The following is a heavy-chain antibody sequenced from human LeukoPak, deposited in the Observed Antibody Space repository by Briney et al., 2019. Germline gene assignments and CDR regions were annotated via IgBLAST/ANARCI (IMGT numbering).Heavy chain of an antibody. CDR2: AYYSGST. CDR1: GGSITITTYY. Sequence: SETLSLTCTVSGGSITITTYYWAWIRQPPGKGLEWIGYAYYSGSTNYNPSLKSRVTISVDTSKNQFSLRLSSVTAADTAVYYCARHHNWNYDYWGQGTLVTVSS. J-gene: IGHJ4*02. V-gene: IGHV4-61*05. CDR3: ARHHNWNYDY. D-gene: IGHD1-20*01.